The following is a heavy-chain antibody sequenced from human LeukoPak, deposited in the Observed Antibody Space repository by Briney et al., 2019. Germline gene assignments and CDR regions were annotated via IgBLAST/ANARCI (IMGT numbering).Heavy chain of an antibody. D-gene: IGHD3-10*01. Sequence: GGSLRLSCAASGFTFSSYSMNWVRQAPGKGLEWVSSISSSSSYIYYADSVKGRFTTSRDNAKNSLYLQMNSLRAEDTAVYYCAIAGPMVRGVTSFDYWGQGTLVTVSS. J-gene: IGHJ4*02. CDR2: ISSSSSYI. CDR1: GFTFSSYS. CDR3: AIAGPMVRGVTSFDY. V-gene: IGHV3-21*01.